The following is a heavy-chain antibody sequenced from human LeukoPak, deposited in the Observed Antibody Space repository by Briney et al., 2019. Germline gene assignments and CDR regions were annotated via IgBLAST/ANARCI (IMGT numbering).Heavy chain of an antibody. V-gene: IGHV2-5*01. D-gene: IGHD3-16*01. J-gene: IGHJ4*02. CDR3: AQTPVGRHSYGFNYFDS. CDR2: IYWNDDK. Sequence: KESGPTLVKPTQTLTLTCTFSGFSLSSNGVGVGWIRQPPGKALEWLAVIYWNDDKRYSPSLKNRLTITKDTSKNQVVLRLTNMDPVDTATYYCAQTPVGRHSYGFNYFDSWGQGALVTVSS. CDR1: GFSLSSNGVG.